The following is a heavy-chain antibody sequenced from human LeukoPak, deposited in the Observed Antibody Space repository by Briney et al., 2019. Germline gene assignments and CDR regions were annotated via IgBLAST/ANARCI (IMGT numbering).Heavy chain of an antibody. Sequence: PSETLSLTCTVSGGSISSYYWSWIRQPPGKGLEWIGYIYYSGSTNYNPSLKSRVTISVDTSKNQFSLKLSSVTAADTAVYYCARVAATRRRDAFDIWGQGTMVTVSS. J-gene: IGHJ3*02. CDR3: ARVAATRRRDAFDI. V-gene: IGHV4-59*08. D-gene: IGHD2-15*01. CDR2: IYYSGST. CDR1: GGSISSYY.